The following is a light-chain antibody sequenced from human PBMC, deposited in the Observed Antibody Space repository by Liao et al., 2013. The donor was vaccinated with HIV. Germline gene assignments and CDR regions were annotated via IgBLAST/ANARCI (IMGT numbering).Light chain of an antibody. CDR2: QDT. V-gene: IGLV3-1*01. CDR3: QAWDSSTVV. CDR1: KLGDKY. J-gene: IGLJ2*01. Sequence: SYELTQPPSVSVSPGQTASITCSGDKLGDKYACWYQQKPGQSPVLVIYQDTKRPSGISERFSGSSSGNTATLTISGTQAMDEADYYCQAWDSSTVVFGGGTKLTV.